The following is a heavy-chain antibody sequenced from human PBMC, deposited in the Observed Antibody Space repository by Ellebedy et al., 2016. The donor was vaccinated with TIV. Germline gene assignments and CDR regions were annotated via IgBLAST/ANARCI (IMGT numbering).Heavy chain of an antibody. CDR1: GGSIRGSRDY. D-gene: IGHD3-9*01. CDR2: IYNSGCT. Sequence: MPSETLSLTCNVSGGSIRGSRDYGGGSRQPPGKGLEWIGTIYNSGCTFYNPSLKSRVTISIDTSTNQFSMKLRSVPAADTAVYYCARDKDTLTVYGTFTIWGQGTMVTVSS. CDR3: ARDKDTLTVYGTFTI. J-gene: IGHJ3*02. V-gene: IGHV4-39*01.